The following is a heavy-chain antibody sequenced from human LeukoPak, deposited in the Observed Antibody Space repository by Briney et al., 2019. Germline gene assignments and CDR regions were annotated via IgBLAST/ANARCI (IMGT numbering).Heavy chain of an antibody. Sequence: GGSLRLSCAASGFTFSSYAMSWVRQAPGKGLEWVSVISGSGGTTYYADSVKGRFTISRENSKNTLYLQMNSLRAEDTAVYYCAKVHDFWSGYIHYWGQGTLVTVSS. CDR2: ISGSGGTT. D-gene: IGHD3-3*01. V-gene: IGHV3-23*01. CDR1: GFTFSSYA. CDR3: AKVHDFWSGYIHY. J-gene: IGHJ4*02.